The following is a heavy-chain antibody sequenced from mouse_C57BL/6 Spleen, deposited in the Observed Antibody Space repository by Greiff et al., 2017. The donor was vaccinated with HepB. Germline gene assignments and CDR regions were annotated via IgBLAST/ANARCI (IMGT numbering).Heavy chain of an antibody. CDR1: GFTFSDYG. CDR2: ISSGSSTI. Sequence: EVMLVESGGGLVKPGGSLKLSCAASGFTFSDYGMHWVRQAPEKGLEWVAYISSGSSTIYYADTVKGRFTISRDNAKNTLFLQMTSLRSEDTAMYYCARQIPIWAMDYWGQGTSVTVSS. V-gene: IGHV5-17*01. CDR3: ARQIPIWAMDY. J-gene: IGHJ4*01.